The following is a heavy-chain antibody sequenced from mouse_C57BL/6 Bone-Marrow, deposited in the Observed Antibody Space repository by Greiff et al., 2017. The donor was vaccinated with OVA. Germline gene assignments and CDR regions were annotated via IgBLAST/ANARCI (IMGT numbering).Heavy chain of an antibody. J-gene: IGHJ2*01. CDR3: AREGYFDY. Sequence: EVQLQESGPGLVKPSQSLSLTCSVTGYSITSGYYWNWIRQSPGNKLEWMGYISYDGSNYYNPSLKNRISITRDTSKNQFFLKLNSVTTEDTATYYCAREGYFDYWGQGTTLTVSS. CDR2: ISYDGSN. CDR1: GYSITSGYY. V-gene: IGHV3-6*01.